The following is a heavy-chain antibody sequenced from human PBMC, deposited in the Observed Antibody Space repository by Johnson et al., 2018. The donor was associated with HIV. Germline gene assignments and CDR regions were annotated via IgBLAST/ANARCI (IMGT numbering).Heavy chain of an antibody. CDR2: ISSSGDTT. D-gene: IGHD1-1*01. Sequence: VQLVESGGGVVRPGGSLRLSCAASGFTFDDYGMSWVRQAPGKGLEWVSYISSSGDTTYYTDSVKGRFTISRDNSKNTLFLQMNSLRPEDTAVYYCANRRGIGDGTTGSLDIWGQGTMVTVSS. CDR3: ANRRGIGDGTTGSLDI. V-gene: IGHV3-48*03. J-gene: IGHJ3*02. CDR1: GFTFDDYG.